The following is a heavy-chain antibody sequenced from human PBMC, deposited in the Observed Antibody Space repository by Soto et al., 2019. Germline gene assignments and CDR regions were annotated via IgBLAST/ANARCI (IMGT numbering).Heavy chain of an antibody. CDR2: IIPIFGTA. CDR1: GGTLSSYA. J-gene: IGHJ4*02. D-gene: IGHD3-3*02. Sequence: QVQLVQSGAEVKKPGSSVKVSCKASGGTLSSYAISWVRQAPGQGLEWMGGIIPIFGTANYAQKFHGRVMITADESTITAYMELSSLRSEDTAVYYCARARDPFLQWLTFDYWGQGTLVTVSS. V-gene: IGHV1-69*12. CDR3: ARARDPFLQWLTFDY.